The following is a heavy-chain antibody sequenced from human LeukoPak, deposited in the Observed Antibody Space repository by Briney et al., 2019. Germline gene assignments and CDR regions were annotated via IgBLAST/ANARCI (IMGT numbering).Heavy chain of an antibody. CDR3: ARDGSEYAVRYYYDSSYRFDP. J-gene: IGHJ5*02. CDR1: GGTFSSYA. Sequence: SVKVSCKASGGTFSSYAISWVRQAPGQGLEWMGRIIPILGIANYAQKFQGRVTITADKSTSTAYMELSSLRSEDTAVYYCARDGSEYAVRYYYDSSYRFDPWGQGTLVTVSS. V-gene: IGHV1-69*04. D-gene: IGHD3-22*01. CDR2: IIPILGIA.